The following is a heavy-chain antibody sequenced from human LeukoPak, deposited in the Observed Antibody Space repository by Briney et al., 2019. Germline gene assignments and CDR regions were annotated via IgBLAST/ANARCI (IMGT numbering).Heavy chain of an antibody. D-gene: IGHD1-1*01. Sequence: GGSLRLSCAASGFTFSSYWMSWVRQAPGKGLEWVAFIGFDGRDEYYADSVKGRFTISRDNSKDTLYLQIYTLKTEDTAVYYCAKSLGTTSAPDAFDMWGQGTLITVSS. V-gene: IGHV3-30*02. CDR1: GFTFSSYW. CDR2: IGFDGRDE. CDR3: AKSLGTTSAPDAFDM. J-gene: IGHJ3*02.